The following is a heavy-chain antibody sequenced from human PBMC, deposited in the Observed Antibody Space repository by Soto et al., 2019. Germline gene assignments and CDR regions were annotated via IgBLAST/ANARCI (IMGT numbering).Heavy chain of an antibody. CDR1: GFTFSSYA. CDR3: AKSTRGVPAAYMDV. V-gene: IGHV3-23*01. J-gene: IGHJ6*01. D-gene: IGHD2-2*01. Sequence: EVQLLESGGGLVQPGGSLRLSCAASGFTFSSYAMSWVRQAPGKGLEWVSTTSGSGGTTYYVDSVKGRFTISRDNSRNMLYLQMNSLRAKDTAVYYCAKSTRGVPAAYMDVWGQGTTVTVSS. CDR2: TSGSGGTT.